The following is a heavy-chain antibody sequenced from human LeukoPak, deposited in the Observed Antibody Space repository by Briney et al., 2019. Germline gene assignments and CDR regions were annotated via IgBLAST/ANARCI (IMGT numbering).Heavy chain of an antibody. CDR1: GYTFTSYY. CDR2: INPSGGST. V-gene: IGHV1-46*01. D-gene: IGHD6-6*01. Sequence: ASVKVSCKASGYTFTSYYMHWVRQAPGQGLEWMGIINPSGGSTSYAQKFQGRVTMTRDMSTSTVYMELSSLRSEDTAVYCCARAKYSSSGTNWFDPWGQGTLVTVSS. CDR3: ARAKYSSSGTNWFDP. J-gene: IGHJ5*02.